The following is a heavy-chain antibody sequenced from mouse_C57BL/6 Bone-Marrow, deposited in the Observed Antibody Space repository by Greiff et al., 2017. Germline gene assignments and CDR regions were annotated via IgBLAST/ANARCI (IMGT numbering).Heavy chain of an antibody. CDR2: IWRGGST. Sequence: VQLQQSGPGLVQPSQSLSITCTVSGFSLTSYGVHWVRQSPGKGLEWLGVIWRGGSTDYNAASMSRLSITKDNSTSHVFFKMNSLQATDTAIYYCAKDGRWDYFDYWGQGTALTVSA. D-gene: IGHD1-1*01. CDR3: AKDGRWDYFDY. V-gene: IGHV2-5*01. J-gene: IGHJ2*01. CDR1: GFSLTSYG.